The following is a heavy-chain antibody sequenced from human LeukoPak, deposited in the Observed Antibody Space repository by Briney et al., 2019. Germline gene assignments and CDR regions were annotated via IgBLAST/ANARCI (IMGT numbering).Heavy chain of an antibody. CDR1: GFTFSFYG. Sequence: PGVSVSLLCGACGFTFSFYGTQWVRHAPGKGRVGVAVIWNDGSHEYYADSEKGRFTISRDNSRNTVYLQMSDLRGEDTAVYYCAKDATEYGDSHFDCWGQGSLVTVSS. D-gene: IGHD4-17*01. V-gene: IGHV3-33*06. CDR3: AKDATEYGDSHFDC. J-gene: IGHJ4*02. CDR2: IWNDGSHE.